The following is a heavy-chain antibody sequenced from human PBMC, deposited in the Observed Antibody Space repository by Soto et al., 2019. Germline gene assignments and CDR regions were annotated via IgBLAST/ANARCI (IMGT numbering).Heavy chain of an antibody. CDR3: ARGGYCNSTSCYRCGMDV. V-gene: IGHV3-30-3*01. CDR2: ISYDGANK. J-gene: IGHJ6*02. D-gene: IGHD2-2*03. CDR1: GFTFSSYA. Sequence: GGSLRLSCAASGFTFSSYAMHWVRQTPGKGLEWVAVISYDGANKCYADSVKGRFTISRDSSKNTLYLQMNSLRSEDTGVYFCARGGYCNSTSCYRCGMDVWGQGTTVTVSS.